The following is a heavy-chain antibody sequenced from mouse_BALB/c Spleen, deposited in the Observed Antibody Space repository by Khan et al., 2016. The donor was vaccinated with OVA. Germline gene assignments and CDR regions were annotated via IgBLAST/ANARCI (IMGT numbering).Heavy chain of an antibody. CDR2: ISYSGFT. CDR3: SRSKYYGYYFDY. Sequence: EVQLQESGPGLVKPSQSLSLTCTVTGYSITSGYAWNWIRQFPGNKLEWMGYISYSGFTTYNPSLKSRISITRETSKNQFFLQLNSVNSEDSATYYCSRSKYYGYYFDYWGQGATLTVSS. CDR1: GYSITSGYA. J-gene: IGHJ2*01. D-gene: IGHD1-1*01. V-gene: IGHV3-2*02.